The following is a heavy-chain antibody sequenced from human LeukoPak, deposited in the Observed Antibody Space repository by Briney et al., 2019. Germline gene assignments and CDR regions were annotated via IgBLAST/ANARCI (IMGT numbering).Heavy chain of an antibody. J-gene: IGHJ5*02. Sequence: EASVKVSCKASGYTFTSYYMHWVRQAPGQGLEWMGIINPSGGSTSYAQKFQGRVTMTRDTSTSTVYMELSSLRSEDTAVYYCARGGIVATIWAYNWFDPWGQGTLVTVSS. V-gene: IGHV1-46*01. CDR2: INPSGGST. CDR1: GYTFTSYY. D-gene: IGHD5-12*01. CDR3: ARGGIVATIWAYNWFDP.